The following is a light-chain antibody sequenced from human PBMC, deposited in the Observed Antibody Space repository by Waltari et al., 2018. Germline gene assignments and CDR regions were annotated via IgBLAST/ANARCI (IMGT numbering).Light chain of an antibody. V-gene: IGLV2-14*01. CDR1: SSDAGGYNY. J-gene: IGLJ2*01. CDR2: EVS. Sequence: QSALTQPASVSGSPGQSITISCTGTSSDAGGYNYVSWYQQHPGKAPKLMIYEVSNRPSGVSNRCSGSKSGNTASLTISGLQAEDEADYYCSSYTSSSHVVFGGGTKLTVL. CDR3: SSYTSSSHVV.